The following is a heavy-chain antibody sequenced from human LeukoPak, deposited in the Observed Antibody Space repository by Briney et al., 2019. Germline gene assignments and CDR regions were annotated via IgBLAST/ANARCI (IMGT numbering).Heavy chain of an antibody. Sequence: PGGSLRLSCAASGFSFSTYSINWVRQAPGKGLEWISYISSSSSSIYYADSVKGRSSISRDNAKNLAYLQMNSLRADDTAVYYCARGLDHFDYWGQGTLVTVSS. CDR3: ARGLDHFDY. CDR1: GFSFSTYS. J-gene: IGHJ4*02. CDR2: ISSSSSSI. V-gene: IGHV3-48*01.